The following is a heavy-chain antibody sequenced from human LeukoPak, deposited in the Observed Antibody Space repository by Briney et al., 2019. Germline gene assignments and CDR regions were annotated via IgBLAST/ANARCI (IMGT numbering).Heavy chain of an antibody. CDR1: GESFSGYY. J-gene: IGHJ5*02. V-gene: IGHV4-34*01. Sequence: SETLSLTCAVYGESFSGYYWSWIRQPSGKGLEWIGEINHSGSTNYNPSLKSRVTISVDTSKNYFSLKLSSVTAADTAVYYCAREYPKGGSYRFDPWGQGTLVTVSS. CDR2: INHSGST. CDR3: AREYPKGGSYRFDP. D-gene: IGHD1-26*01.